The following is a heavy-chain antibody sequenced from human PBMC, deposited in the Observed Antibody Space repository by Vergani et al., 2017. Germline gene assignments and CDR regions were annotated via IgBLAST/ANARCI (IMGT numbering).Heavy chain of an antibody. V-gene: IGHV4-39*01. J-gene: IGHJ6*02. CDR1: GGSISSSSYY. D-gene: IGHD3-10*01. CDR2: IYYSGST. CDR3: ASLYGSGSYRYYYGMDV. Sequence: QLQLQESGPGLVKPSETLSLTCTVSGGSISSSSYYWGWIRQPPGKGLEWIGRIYYSGSTYYNPSLKSRVTISVDTSKNQFSLKLSSVTAADTAVYYCASLYGSGSYRYYYGMDVWGQGTTVTVSS.